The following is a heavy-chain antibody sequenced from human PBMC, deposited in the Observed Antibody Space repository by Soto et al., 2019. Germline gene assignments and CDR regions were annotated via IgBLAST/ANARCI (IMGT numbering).Heavy chain of an antibody. CDR2: ISGSGGST. CDR1: GFTFSSYA. Sequence: GGSLRLSCAASGFTFSSYAMSWVRQAPGKGLEWVSAISGSGGSTYYADSVKGRFTISRDNAKNSLYLQMNSLRAEDTAVYYCARGDYDILTGYLIDYWGQGTLVTVS. D-gene: IGHD3-9*01. J-gene: IGHJ4*02. CDR3: ARGDYDILTGYLIDY. V-gene: IGHV3-23*01.